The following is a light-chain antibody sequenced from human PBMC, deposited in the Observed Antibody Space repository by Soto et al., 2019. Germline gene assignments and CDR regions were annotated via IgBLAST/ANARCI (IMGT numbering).Light chain of an antibody. CDR1: SSDVGGYKY. CDR3: SSYTSSSTVV. CDR2: DVS. J-gene: IGLJ2*01. V-gene: IGLV2-14*01. Sequence: QSALTQPASVSGSPGQSITNSCTGTSSDVGGYKYVSWYQQHPGKAPKLMIYDVSNRPSGVSNRFSGSKSGNTASLTISGLQAEDEADYYCSSYTSSSTVVFGGGTQLTVL.